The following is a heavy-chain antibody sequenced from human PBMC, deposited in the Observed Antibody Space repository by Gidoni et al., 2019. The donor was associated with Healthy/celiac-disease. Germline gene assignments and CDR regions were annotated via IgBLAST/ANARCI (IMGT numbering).Heavy chain of an antibody. V-gene: IGHV1-8*01. J-gene: IGHJ2*01. D-gene: IGHD2-2*01. CDR3: AAGVGYCSSTSYPYWYFDL. Sequence: QVQLVQSGAEVKKPGASVKVSCKASGYTFTSYDINWVRQATGQGLEWMGWMNPNSGNTGYAQKFQGRVTMTRNTSISTAYMELSSLRSEDTAVYYCAAGVGYCSSTSYPYWYFDLWGRGTLVTVSS. CDR2: MNPNSGNT. CDR1: GYTFTSYD.